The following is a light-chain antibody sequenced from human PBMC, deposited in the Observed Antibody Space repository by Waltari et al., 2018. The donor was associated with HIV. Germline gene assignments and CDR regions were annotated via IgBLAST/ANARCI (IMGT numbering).Light chain of an antibody. CDR2: DAS. V-gene: IGKV3-11*01. CDR3: QQRSNSPRT. J-gene: IGKJ1*01. Sequence: EIVLTQSPATLSLSPGERATLSCRAGQSVSSYLAWYQQKPGQAPRLLIYDASNRATGIPARFSGSGSGTDFTLTISSLEPEDFAVYYCQQRSNSPRTFGQGTKVEFK. CDR1: QSVSSY.